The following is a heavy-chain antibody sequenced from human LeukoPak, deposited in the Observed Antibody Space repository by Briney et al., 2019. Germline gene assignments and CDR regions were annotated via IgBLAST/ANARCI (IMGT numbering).Heavy chain of an antibody. D-gene: IGHD2/OR15-2a*01. Sequence: SETLSLTCTVSRGSISSSNYYWGWIRQPPGKGLEWIGTIYYSGDSYYNPSLKSRASISVDTSKNRFSLNVNSVTAADTAVYFCARHENIIMVPTAHAFDYWGQGALVTVSS. V-gene: IGHV4-39*01. J-gene: IGHJ4*02. CDR2: IYYSGDS. CDR1: RGSISSSNYY. CDR3: ARHENIIMVPTAHAFDY.